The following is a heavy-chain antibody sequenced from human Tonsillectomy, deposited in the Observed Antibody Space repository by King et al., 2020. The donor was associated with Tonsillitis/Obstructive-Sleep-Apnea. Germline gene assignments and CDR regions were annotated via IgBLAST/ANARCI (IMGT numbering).Heavy chain of an antibody. CDR2: IDPSDSYV. CDR1: GYSFSNYW. CDR3: ARLVDTAIDSVFSYGMSV. Sequence: QLVQSGAEVKKPGESRRISCQGSGYSFSNYWISWVRQMPGKGLEWMGRIDPSDSYVNYNPSFQGHVSISVDKSINTAYLQWSSLKASDTAIYYCARLVDTAIDSVFSYGMSVWGQGTSVTVSS. V-gene: IGHV5-10-1*03. J-gene: IGHJ6*02. D-gene: IGHD5-18*01.